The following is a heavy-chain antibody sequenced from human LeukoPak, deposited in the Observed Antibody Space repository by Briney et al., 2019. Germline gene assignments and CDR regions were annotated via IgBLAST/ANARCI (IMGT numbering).Heavy chain of an antibody. D-gene: IGHD4-17*01. CDR1: GFTFSSYA. CDR2: FSDSGGTT. V-gene: IGHV3-23*01. CDR3: AKRPDYGASPGYFDY. J-gene: IGHJ4*02. Sequence: GGSLRLSCAASGFTFSSYAMSWVRRAPGKGLEWVSSFSDSGGTTYYADSVQGRFTISRDNSTNTLYLQMNSLRADDTAVYHCAKRPDYGASPGYFDYWGQGTLVTVSS.